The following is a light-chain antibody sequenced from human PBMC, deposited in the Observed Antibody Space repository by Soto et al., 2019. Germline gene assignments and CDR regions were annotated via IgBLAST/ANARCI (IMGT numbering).Light chain of an antibody. CDR3: QHCGDYMWT. V-gene: IGKV1-5*03. CDR1: QSISSW. Sequence: DIHLTQSPSTLSASVGDRVTITCRASQSISSWLAWYQQKPGKAPKLLIYKASTLESGVPSRFSGSGSGTDFTLTISSLQPDDFATYYCQHCGDYMWTFGQGTKVEIK. CDR2: KAS. J-gene: IGKJ1*01.